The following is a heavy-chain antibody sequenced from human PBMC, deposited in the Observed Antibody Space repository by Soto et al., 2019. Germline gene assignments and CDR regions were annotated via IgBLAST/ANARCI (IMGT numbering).Heavy chain of an antibody. CDR3: ARVDYYDSSGYYGY. J-gene: IGHJ4*02. CDR1: GYTFTIYG. V-gene: IGHV1-18*04. CDR2: ISGYNGNT. D-gene: IGHD3-22*01. Sequence: QVQLVQSGAEVKKPGASVKVSCKASGYTFTIYGISWVRQAPGQGLEWMGCISGYNGNTDYAQTLQDRDTLTTDASTSLVYMVLMSLRSVDTAVYYCARVDYYDSSGYYGYWGQGTLITVSS.